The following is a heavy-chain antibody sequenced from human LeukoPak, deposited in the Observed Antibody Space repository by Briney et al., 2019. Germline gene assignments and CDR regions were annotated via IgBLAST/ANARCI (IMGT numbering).Heavy chain of an antibody. Sequence: SETLSLTCAVYGGSFSGYYWSWIRQPPGKGLEWIGEINHSGSTNYNPSLKSRVTISVGTSKNQFSLKLSSVTAADTAVYYCARGRSGSYSYPPRFDPRGQGTLVTVSS. J-gene: IGHJ5*02. CDR3: ARGRSGSYSYPPRFDP. CDR2: INHSGST. D-gene: IGHD3-10*01. CDR1: GGSFSGYY. V-gene: IGHV4-34*01.